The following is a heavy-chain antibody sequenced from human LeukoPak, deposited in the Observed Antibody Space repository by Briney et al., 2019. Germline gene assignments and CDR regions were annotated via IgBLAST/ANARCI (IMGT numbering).Heavy chain of an antibody. V-gene: IGHV3-33*03. D-gene: IGHD3-16*01. CDR3: ARGGGLDV. J-gene: IGHJ6*02. CDR2: AYHDEWPGNSK. Sequence: GGSLRLSCAASGFIFSSYGMHWVRQAPGKGLEWVAVAYHDEWPGNSKYYVDSVKGRFTVSRDNAKNSLYLQMSNLRAEDTAVYFCARGGGLDVWGQGATVTVSS. CDR1: GFIFSSYG.